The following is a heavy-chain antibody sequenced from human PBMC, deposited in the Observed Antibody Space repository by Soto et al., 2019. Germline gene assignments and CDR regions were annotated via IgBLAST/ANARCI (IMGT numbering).Heavy chain of an antibody. CDR1: GDSISNGDYY. V-gene: IGHV4-30-4*01. Sequence: SETLSLTCTVSGDSISNGDYYWSWIRQPPGRGLEWIGYIDSSGSTYYNPSLKSRLTMSVDMSKNQFSLRLTSVTAADTAVYYCASRYLYWGQGLLVTVS. D-gene: IGHD3-16*02. CDR3: ASRYLY. J-gene: IGHJ4*02. CDR2: IDSSGST.